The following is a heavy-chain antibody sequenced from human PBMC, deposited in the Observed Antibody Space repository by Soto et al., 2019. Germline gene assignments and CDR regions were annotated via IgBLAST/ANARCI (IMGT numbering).Heavy chain of an antibody. CDR2: IWHDGMNK. CDR3: ARDRGSDDPIDY. CDR1: GFTFSSYG. D-gene: IGHD3-10*01. Sequence: QVQLVESGGGVVQPERSLTLSCAASGFTFSSYGMHWVRQAPGKGLEWVAVIWHDGMNKYYADSVRGRFTISRDNSTKTLYLQMNSLRAEDTAVYYCARDRGSDDPIDYWGQGTLVTVSS. J-gene: IGHJ4*02. V-gene: IGHV3-33*01.